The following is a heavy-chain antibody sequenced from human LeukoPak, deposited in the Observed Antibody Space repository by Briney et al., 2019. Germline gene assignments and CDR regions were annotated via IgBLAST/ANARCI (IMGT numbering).Heavy chain of an antibody. CDR2: IYYSGST. CDR1: GGSISSYY. V-gene: IGHV4-59*01. CDR3: ARDLSPIWYFDL. J-gene: IGHJ2*01. Sequence: SETLSLTCTVSGGSISSYYWSWIRQPPGKGLEWIGYIYYSGSTNYNPPLKSRVTISVDTSKNQFSLKLSSVTAADTAVYYCARDLSPIWYFDLWGRGTLVTVSS. D-gene: IGHD3-3*02.